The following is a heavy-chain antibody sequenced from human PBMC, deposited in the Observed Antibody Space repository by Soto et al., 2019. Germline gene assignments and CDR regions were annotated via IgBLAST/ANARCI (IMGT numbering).Heavy chain of an antibody. Sequence: QITLRESGPTLVQPTQTLTLTCTLSGVSLSTSGEGVGWIRQPPGKALEWLALIYLDDDKRFSPSLKSRLAITRDISKNQVVMTMTDMAPEDTGIYYCAHRQRTVVVGAPFDLWGQGSQVTFSS. J-gene: IGHJ4*02. CDR2: IYLDDDK. D-gene: IGHD2-15*01. V-gene: IGHV2-5*02. CDR3: AHRQRTVVVGAPFDL. CDR1: GVSLSTSGEG.